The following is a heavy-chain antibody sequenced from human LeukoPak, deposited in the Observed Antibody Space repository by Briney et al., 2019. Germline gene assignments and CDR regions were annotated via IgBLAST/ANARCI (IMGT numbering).Heavy chain of an antibody. J-gene: IGHJ4*02. V-gene: IGHV1-2*02. CDR3: HSFYGDYFDY. CDR1: GYSFKTYG. Sequence: ASVKVSCKASGYSFKTYGISWVRQAPGQGLEWMGWINPNSGGTNYAQKFQGRVTMTRDTSISTAYMELSRLRSDDTAVYYCHSFYGDYFDYWGQGTLVTVSS. D-gene: IGHD4-17*01. CDR2: INPNSGGT.